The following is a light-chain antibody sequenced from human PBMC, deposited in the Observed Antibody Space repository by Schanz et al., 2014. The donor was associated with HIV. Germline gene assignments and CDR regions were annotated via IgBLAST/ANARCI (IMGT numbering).Light chain of an antibody. CDR3: CSYTTTSTYV. V-gene: IGLV2-11*01. CDR1: SSDVATYNY. Sequence: QSALTQPRSVSGSPGQSVTISCTGSSSDVATYNYVSWYQQHPGKAPKLLIYDVTERPSGVPDRFSGSKSGNTASLTISGLQAEDEADYYCCSYTTTSTYVFGAGTKLTVL. J-gene: IGLJ1*01. CDR2: DVT.